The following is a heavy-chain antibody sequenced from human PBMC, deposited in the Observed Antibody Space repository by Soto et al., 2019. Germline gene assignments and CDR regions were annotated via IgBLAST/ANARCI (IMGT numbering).Heavy chain of an antibody. J-gene: IGHJ4*02. Sequence: QVQVVESGGGVVQPGRSLRLSCAASGFTFSSYAMHWVRQAPGKGLDWVAIISFDGSKKYYADSVKGRFSISRDNSKDSLYLQMNSLRAEDTAVYYCARDFNGGNSGSVGYWGQGTLVTVSS. CDR1: GFTFSSYA. D-gene: IGHD2-21*02. V-gene: IGHV3-30*04. CDR3: ARDFNGGNSGSVGY. CDR2: ISFDGSKK.